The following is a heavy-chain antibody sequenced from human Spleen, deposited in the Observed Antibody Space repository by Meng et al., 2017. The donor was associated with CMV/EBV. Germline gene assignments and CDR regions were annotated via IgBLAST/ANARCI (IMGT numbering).Heavy chain of an antibody. J-gene: IGHJ4*02. V-gene: IGHV1-2*06. CDR3: ARVLGLGNVDY. Sequence: VQLVQSGAEVKKPGASVKVSCKASGYTFTSYGISWVRQAPGQGLEWMGRINPNSGGTNYAQKFQGRVTMTRDTSISTAYMELSRLRSDDTAVYYCARVLGLGNVDYWGQGTLVTVSS. D-gene: IGHD7-27*01. CDR1: GYTFTSYG. CDR2: INPNSGGT.